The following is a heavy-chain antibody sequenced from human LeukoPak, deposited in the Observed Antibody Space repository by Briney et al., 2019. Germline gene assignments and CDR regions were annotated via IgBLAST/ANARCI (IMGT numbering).Heavy chain of an antibody. J-gene: IGHJ4*02. CDR3: VRLVGGDIDY. CDR1: GYTFTSYY. Sequence: GASVKVSSKASGYTFTSYYIHWGRQAPGQGLEWMGIINPSGGSTSYAQKFQGRVTMTRDTSTSTVYMELSSLRSEDTAVYYCVRLVGGDIDYWGQGTLVTVSS. V-gene: IGHV1-46*01. D-gene: IGHD5-12*01. CDR2: INPSGGST.